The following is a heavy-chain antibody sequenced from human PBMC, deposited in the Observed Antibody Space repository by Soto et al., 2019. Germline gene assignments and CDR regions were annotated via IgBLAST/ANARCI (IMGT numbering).Heavy chain of an antibody. CDR2: ISYDGSNK. J-gene: IGHJ4*02. D-gene: IGHD4-17*01. Sequence: QVQLVESGGGVVQPGRSLRLSCAASGFTFSSYGMHWVRQAPGKGLEWVAVISYDGSNKYYADSVKGRFTISRDNSKNTLYLQMNSLRAEDTAVYYCAKDLQTTVVTPNFDYWGQGTLVTVSS. V-gene: IGHV3-30*18. CDR1: GFTFSSYG. CDR3: AKDLQTTVVTPNFDY.